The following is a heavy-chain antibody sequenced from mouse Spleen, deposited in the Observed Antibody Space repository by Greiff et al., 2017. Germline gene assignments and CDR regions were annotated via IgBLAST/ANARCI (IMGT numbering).Heavy chain of an antibody. D-gene: IGHD2-1*01. V-gene: IGHV1-81*01. Sequence: VQLQQSGAELARPGASVKLSCKASGYTFTSYGISWVKQRTGQGLEWIGEIYPRSGNTYYNEKFKGKATLTADKSSSTAYMELRSLTSEDSAVYFCASQGGYYGNSYAMDYWGQGTSVTVSS. CDR1: GYTFTSYG. CDR3: ASQGGYYGNSYAMDY. J-gene: IGHJ4*01. CDR2: IYPRSGNT.